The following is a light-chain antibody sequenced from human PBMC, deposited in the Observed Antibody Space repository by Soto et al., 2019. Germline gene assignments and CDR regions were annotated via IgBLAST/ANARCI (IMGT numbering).Light chain of an antibody. Sequence: QSALTQPPSVSGSPGQSVTISCTGTSSDVGSYNRVSWYQQPPGTAPKLMIYEVSNRPSGVPDRFSGSKSGNTASLTISGLQAEDEADYYCSSYTSSRTYVFGTVTKVTVL. CDR1: SSDVGSYNR. CDR3: SSYTSSRTYV. J-gene: IGLJ1*01. CDR2: EVS. V-gene: IGLV2-18*02.